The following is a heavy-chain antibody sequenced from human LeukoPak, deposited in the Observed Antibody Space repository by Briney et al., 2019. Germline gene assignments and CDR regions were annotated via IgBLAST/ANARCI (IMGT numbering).Heavy chain of an antibody. Sequence: GGSLRLSCAASEFTFSNHGMHWVRQAPGKGLKWVAFIQYDGSNKYYGNSVKGRFTISRDTSKNTLYPQMNSLRAEDTAVYYCAKEHGSGSYFDYWGQGTLVTVSS. CDR3: AKEHGSGSYFDY. V-gene: IGHV3-30*02. CDR2: IQYDGSNK. J-gene: IGHJ4*02. CDR1: EFTFSNHG. D-gene: IGHD3-10*01.